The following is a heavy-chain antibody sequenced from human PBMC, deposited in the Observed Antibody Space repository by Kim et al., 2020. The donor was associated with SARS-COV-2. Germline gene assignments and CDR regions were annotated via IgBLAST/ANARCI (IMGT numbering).Heavy chain of an antibody. V-gene: IGHV4-30-2*04. Sequence: PYRKSRVTISVDTSKNQFSLKLSAVTAADTAIYCCAKDDICFRRVSCYFDLWGRGTLVTVSS. J-gene: IGHJ2*01. D-gene: IGHD3-9*01. CDR3: AKDDICFRRVSCYFDL.